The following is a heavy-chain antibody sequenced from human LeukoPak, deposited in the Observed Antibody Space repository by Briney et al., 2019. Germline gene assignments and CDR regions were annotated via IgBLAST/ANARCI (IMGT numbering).Heavy chain of an antibody. CDR1: GFTSSSYA. CDR2: VSGSGDRM. CDR3: AKWKYSNSGIDDY. J-gene: IGHJ4*02. Sequence: PGGSLRLSCAASGFTSSSYALNWVRQAPGKGLEWVATVSGSGDRMYHADSVKGRFPISRDNSKNMLYLQMNSLRAEDTAVYYCAKWKYSNSGIDDYWGQGTLVTVSS. V-gene: IGHV3-23*01. D-gene: IGHD6-6*01.